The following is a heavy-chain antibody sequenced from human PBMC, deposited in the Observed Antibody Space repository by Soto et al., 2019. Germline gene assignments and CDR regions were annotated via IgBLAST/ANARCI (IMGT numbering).Heavy chain of an antibody. D-gene: IGHD1-26*01. CDR1: GFTFSSYA. CDR3: AKSTETLVGPLYDFVY. CDR2: ISGSVGST. V-gene: IGHV3-23*01. J-gene: IGHJ4*02. Sequence: GGSLRLSCATSGFTFSSYAMSWVRQAQGKGLEWVSAISGSVGSTYYADSVKGRFTISRDNSKNTLYLQMNSLRAEGTAVYYCAKSTETLVGPLYDFVYSGQGILVTVPS.